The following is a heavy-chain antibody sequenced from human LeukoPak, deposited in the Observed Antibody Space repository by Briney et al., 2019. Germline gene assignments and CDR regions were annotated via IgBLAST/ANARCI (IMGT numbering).Heavy chain of an antibody. CDR2: IYHSGST. Sequence: SETLSLTCAVSGYSISSGYYWGWIRQPPGKGLEWIGSIYHSGSTYYNPSLKSRVTISVDTSKNQFSLKLSSVTAADTAVYYRARFKSTSCRFDPWGQGTLVTVSS. CDR1: GYSISSGYY. CDR3: ARFKSTSCRFDP. D-gene: IGHD2-2*01. J-gene: IGHJ5*02. V-gene: IGHV4-38-2*01.